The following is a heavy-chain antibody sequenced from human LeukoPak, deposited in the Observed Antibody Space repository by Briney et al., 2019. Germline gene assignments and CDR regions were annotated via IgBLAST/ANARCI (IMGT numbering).Heavy chain of an antibody. D-gene: IGHD2-2*01. V-gene: IGHV3-7*01. CDR1: GFTFSIFW. CDR3: ARDHQLPDRTGFDY. Sequence: PGGSLRLSCAASGFTFSIFWMSWVRQAPGKGLEWVANIKQDGSAKSYVDSVKGRFTISRDNAKNSLYLQMNSLRAEDTAVYYCARDHQLPDRTGFDYWGQGTLVTVSS. CDR2: IKQDGSAK. J-gene: IGHJ4*02.